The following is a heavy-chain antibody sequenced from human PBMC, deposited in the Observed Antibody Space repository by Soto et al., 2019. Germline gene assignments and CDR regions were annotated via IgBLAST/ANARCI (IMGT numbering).Heavy chain of an antibody. CDR3: VKEYGDHAVNNFDY. Sequence: GGSLILSCTASGFTFSSHAMTWVRQAPGKGLEWVSGLSDSGDSIYYADSVKGRFTIYRDNSKNTLYLQMNSLRAEDTAIYYCVKEYGDHAVNNFDYGGQGTLVTVSS. J-gene: IGHJ4*02. V-gene: IGHV3-23*01. D-gene: IGHD4-17*01. CDR2: LSDSGDSI. CDR1: GFTFSSHA.